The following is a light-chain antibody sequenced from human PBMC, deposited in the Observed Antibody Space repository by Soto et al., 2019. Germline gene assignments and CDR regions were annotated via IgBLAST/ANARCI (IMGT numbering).Light chain of an antibody. CDR3: HQYCSRGT. V-gene: IGKV3-20*01. Sequence: EIELTQSPGTLSLFPGERATLSCMASQSVSSSHLAWYQQKPGQAPRLLIAGACRRDTDIPDRFSGSGSGTDVTLTISRPESEDFAVYYCHQYCSRGTCGEGTKVEIK. CDR1: QSVSSSH. CDR2: GAC. J-gene: IGKJ1*01.